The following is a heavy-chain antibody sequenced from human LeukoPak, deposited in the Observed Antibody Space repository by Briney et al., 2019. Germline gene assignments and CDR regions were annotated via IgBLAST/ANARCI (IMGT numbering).Heavy chain of an antibody. CDR2: ISGSGGST. V-gene: IGHV3-23*01. CDR1: GFTFSSYA. CDR3: AKGSLILYRIRFDP. Sequence: GGSLRLSCAASGFTFSSYAMSWVRQAPGKGLEWVSAISGSGGSTYYADSVKGRFTISRDNSKNTLYLRMNSLRAEDTAVYYCAKGSLILYRIRFDPWGQGTLVTVSS. D-gene: IGHD2-8*01. J-gene: IGHJ5*02.